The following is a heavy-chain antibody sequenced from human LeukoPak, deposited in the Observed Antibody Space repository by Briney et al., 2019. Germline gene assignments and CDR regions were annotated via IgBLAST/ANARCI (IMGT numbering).Heavy chain of an antibody. J-gene: IGHJ3*02. Sequence: PGGSLRLSCAASGFTFSSNSMNWVRQAPGKGLEWVANIKDDGSAKWYVDSVKGRFTISRDNGENSLSLQMNSPRAEDTAVYYCARFILYHGAFDIWGQGTMVTVSS. V-gene: IGHV3-7*01. CDR1: GFTFSSNS. CDR3: ARFILYHGAFDI. D-gene: IGHD2-8*01. CDR2: IKDDGSAK.